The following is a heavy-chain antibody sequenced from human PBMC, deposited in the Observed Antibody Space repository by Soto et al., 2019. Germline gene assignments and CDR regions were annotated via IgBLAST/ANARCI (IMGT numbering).Heavy chain of an antibody. CDR1: GGSIRRGGSY. D-gene: IGHD6-13*01. CDR3: ARAPRSSFLWWFDP. Sequence: ALSLTCTVSGGSIRRGGSYWRCVRQPPGEGPECNRYVYYSGSTYYTPSLTRRVTISVDTYKHQVSLKLSSVTAADTAVYYCARAPRSSFLWWFDPWGQGTLVTVSS. CDR2: VYYSGST. V-gene: IGHV4-31*03. J-gene: IGHJ5*02.